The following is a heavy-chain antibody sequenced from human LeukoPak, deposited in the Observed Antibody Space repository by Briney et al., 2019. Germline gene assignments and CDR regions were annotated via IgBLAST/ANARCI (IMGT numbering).Heavy chain of an antibody. J-gene: IGHJ3*02. D-gene: IGHD3-3*01. CDR2: IDARSGIV. CDR1: GFTFTMFG. V-gene: IGHV3-48*01. Sequence: GGSLRLSCAASGFTFTMFGMDWVRQAPGKGLEWVSYIDARSGIVYYADSVQGRFTISRDDAKDSVFLQMNSLRVDDTAVYYCARTYDFGRGPPGDAFDNWGQGTLVTVPS. CDR3: ARTYDFGRGPPGDAFDN.